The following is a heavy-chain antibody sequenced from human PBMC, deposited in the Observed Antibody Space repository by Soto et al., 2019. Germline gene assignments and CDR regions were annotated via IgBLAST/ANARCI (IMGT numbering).Heavy chain of an antibody. Sequence: PSETLSLTCTVSGGSISSYYWSWIRQPPGKGLEWIGYIYYSGSTNYNPSLKSRVTISVDTSKNQISLKLGSVTAAGTAVYYCARRAEFCSTTHCTPTRFDPWGQGTPVTVSS. CDR2: IYYSGST. CDR1: GGSISSYY. J-gene: IGHJ5*02. CDR3: ARRAEFCSTTHCTPTRFDP. V-gene: IGHV4-59*08. D-gene: IGHD2-2*01.